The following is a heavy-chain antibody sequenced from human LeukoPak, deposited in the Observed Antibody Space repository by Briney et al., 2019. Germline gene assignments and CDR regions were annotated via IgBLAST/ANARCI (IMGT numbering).Heavy chain of an antibody. V-gene: IGHV1-2*02. CDR1: GYTFTGYY. CDR3: ARERGQYCSGDNCYYYYNMDV. J-gene: IGHJ6*03. D-gene: IGHD2-15*01. CDR2: INPNSGGT. Sequence: ASVKVSCKASGYTFTGYYMHWVRQAPGQGLEWMGWINPNSGGTNYAQKFQGRVTMTRDTSISTSYMELSSLRSEDTAVYYCARERGQYCSGDNCYYYYNMDVWGNGTTV.